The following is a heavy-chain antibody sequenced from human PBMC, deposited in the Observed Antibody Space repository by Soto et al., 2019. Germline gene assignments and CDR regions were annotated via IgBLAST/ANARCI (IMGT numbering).Heavy chain of an antibody. CDR3: TRHVDCSGGSCYSGYYYYMDV. CDR1: GFTFSDSA. CDR2: IRSKPNTDAT. D-gene: IGHD2-15*01. J-gene: IGHJ6*03. V-gene: IGHV3-73*01. Sequence: EVQLVESGGGLVQPGGSLKLSCAASGFTFSDSAMHWVRQASGKGLEWVGRIRSKPNTDATAYAASVKGRFTISRDDSKNTAYLQMNSLITEDTAVYYCTRHVDCSGGSCYSGYYYYMDVWGKGTTVTVSS.